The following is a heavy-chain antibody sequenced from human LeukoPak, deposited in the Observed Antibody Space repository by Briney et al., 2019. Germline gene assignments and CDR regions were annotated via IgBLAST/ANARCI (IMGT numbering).Heavy chain of an antibody. CDR2: ISSSSSYI. V-gene: IGHV3-21*01. CDR1: GFTFSSYS. J-gene: IGHJ6*02. D-gene: IGHD2-2*01. CDR3: ARVVVVPAAIYYYGMDV. Sequence: GGSLRLSCAASGFTFSSYSMNWVRQAPGKGLEWVSSISSSSSYIYYADSVKGRFTISRDNAKNSLYLQMKSLRAEDTAVYYCARVVVVPAAIYYYGMDVWGQGTTVTVSS.